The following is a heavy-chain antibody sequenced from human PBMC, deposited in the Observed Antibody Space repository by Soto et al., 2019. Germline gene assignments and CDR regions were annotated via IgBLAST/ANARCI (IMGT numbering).Heavy chain of an antibody. V-gene: IGHV4-39*01. CDR3: ARGSSFTMLVDY. J-gene: IGHJ4*02. Sequence: SETLSLTCTVSGGSISSSSYYWGWIRQPPGKGLEWIGSIYYSGSTYYNPSLKSRVTISVDTSKNQFSLKLSSVTAADTAVYYCARGSSFTMLVDYWGQGTLVTVSS. D-gene: IGHD6-6*01. CDR2: IYYSGST. CDR1: GGSISSSSYY.